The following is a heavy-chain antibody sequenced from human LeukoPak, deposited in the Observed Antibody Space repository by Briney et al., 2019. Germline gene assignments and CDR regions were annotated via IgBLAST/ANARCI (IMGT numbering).Heavy chain of an antibody. CDR2: IYTSGST. CDR1: GGSISSYY. J-gene: IGHJ6*03. V-gene: IGHV4-4*07. CDR3: ARTLEWTQAGRGYYYMDV. D-gene: IGHD3-3*01. Sequence: SETLSLTCTVSGGSISSYYWSWIRQPAGKGLEWIGRIYTSGSTNYNPSLKSRVTMSVDTSKNQFSLKLSSVTAADTAVYYCARTLEWTQAGRGYYYMDVWGKGTTVTVSS.